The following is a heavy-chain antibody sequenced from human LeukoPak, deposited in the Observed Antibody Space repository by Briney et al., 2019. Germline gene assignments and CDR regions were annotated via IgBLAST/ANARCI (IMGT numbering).Heavy chain of an antibody. J-gene: IGHJ6*02. Sequence: PGGSLRLSCVDSGFIFRSYWMTWVRQAPGKGLEWVANTRQDDNEKFYLDSVKGRFSISRDNARKILYLQMNSLRVEDTAVYYCARARDSSGYDYYYYYGMDVWGQGTTVTVSS. CDR3: ARARDSSGYDYYYYYGMDV. D-gene: IGHD3-22*01. CDR2: TRQDDNEK. V-gene: IGHV3-7*01. CDR1: GFIFRSYW.